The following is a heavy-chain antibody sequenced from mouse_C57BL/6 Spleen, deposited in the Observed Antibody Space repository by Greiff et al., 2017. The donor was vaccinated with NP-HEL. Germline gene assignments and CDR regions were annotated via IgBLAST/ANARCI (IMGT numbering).Heavy chain of an antibody. CDR1: GFNIKDYY. D-gene: IGHD1-1*01. CDR2: MDPGEGET. CDR3: AGYYYGSSPWFAY. V-gene: IGHV14-2*01. J-gene: IGHJ3*01. Sequence: EVKLVESGAELVKPGASVKLSCTASGFNIKDYYMHWVKRRTEQGLEWIERMDPGEGETKYAPKFQGKATITADTSSNTAYLQLSSLTSEDTAVYYCAGYYYGSSPWFAYWGQGTLVTVSA.